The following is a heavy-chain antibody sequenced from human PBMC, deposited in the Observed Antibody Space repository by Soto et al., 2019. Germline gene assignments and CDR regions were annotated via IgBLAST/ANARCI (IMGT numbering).Heavy chain of an antibody. CDR1: SGSLSGYY. CDR2: ISQSGNT. D-gene: IGHD6-6*01. Sequence: SETLSLTCSIYSGSLSGYYWSWIRQPPGKGLEWIGEISQSGNTNYSPSLKSRVSISIDTSKKQFSLNLASVSAADTAVYYCARAPKVSGSSQTRPDFWGQGTLVTFSS. CDR3: ARAPKVSGSSQTRPDF. J-gene: IGHJ4*02. V-gene: IGHV4-34*01.